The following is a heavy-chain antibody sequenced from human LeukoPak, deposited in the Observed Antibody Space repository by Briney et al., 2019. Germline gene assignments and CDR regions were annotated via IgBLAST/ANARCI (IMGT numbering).Heavy chain of an antibody. J-gene: IGHJ4*02. CDR3: TTTYSIASAGI. CDR2: IQSKAAGGSI. Sequence: PGGSLRLSCAASGFSVSSTYMNWVRQAPGKGLEWVGRIQSKAAGGSIDYAAPVKGRFTISRDDSKNTVFLQMNSLKIEDTAVYYCTTTYSIASAGIWGQGTLVTVSP. CDR1: GFSVSSTY. D-gene: IGHD6-13*01. V-gene: IGHV3-15*07.